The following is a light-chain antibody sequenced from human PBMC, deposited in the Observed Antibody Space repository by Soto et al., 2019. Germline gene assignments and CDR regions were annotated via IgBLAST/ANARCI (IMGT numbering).Light chain of an antibody. CDR3: QLYGSSPPRT. J-gene: IGKJ1*01. V-gene: IGKV3-20*01. CDR1: QGFSSTY. Sequence: EIVLTQSPGTLSLSPGERATLSCRAGQGFSSTYLGWYQQKPGQAPGLPIYGASSRATGIPDRFSGSGSGTDFTLTIARLEPEDFAVYYCQLYGSSPPRTFGQGTKVEIK. CDR2: GAS.